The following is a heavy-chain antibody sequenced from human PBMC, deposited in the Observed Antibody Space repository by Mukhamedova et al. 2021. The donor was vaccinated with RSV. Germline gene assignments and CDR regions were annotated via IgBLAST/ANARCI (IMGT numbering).Heavy chain of an antibody. V-gene: IGHV3-74*01. D-gene: IGHD1/OR15-1a*01. Sequence: SDGKNIIYGDSVKGRFTISRDNAKNTVYLQMNSLRAEDTAMYYCARQQSGASDVWGQGTMVTVSS. J-gene: IGHJ3*01. CDR3: ARQQSGASDV. CDR2: SDGKNI.